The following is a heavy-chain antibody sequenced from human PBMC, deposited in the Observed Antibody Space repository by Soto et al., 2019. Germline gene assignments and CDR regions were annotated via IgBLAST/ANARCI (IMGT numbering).Heavy chain of an antibody. D-gene: IGHD3-9*01. CDR1: GYTFTSYG. Sequence: ASVKVSCKASGYTFTSYGISWVRQAPGQGLEWMGWISAYNGNTNYAQKLQGRVTMTADTSTSTAYMELRSLRSDDTAVYYCAREVLRHFDWLYPGMDVWGQGTTVTVS. CDR3: AREVLRHFDWLYPGMDV. CDR2: ISAYNGNT. V-gene: IGHV1-18*01. J-gene: IGHJ6*02.